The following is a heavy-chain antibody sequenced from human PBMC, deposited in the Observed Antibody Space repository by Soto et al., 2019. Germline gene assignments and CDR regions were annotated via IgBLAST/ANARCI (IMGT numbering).Heavy chain of an antibody. CDR3: VRDMGHDSTGFSDY. D-gene: IGHD3-22*01. V-gene: IGHV3-33*01. J-gene: IGHJ4*02. CDR1: GFTFSSYG. CDR2: IWHDGSNQ. Sequence: QVQLVESGGGVVQPGRSLRLSCAASGFTFSSYGMHWVRQAPGKGLEWMAVIWHDGSNQYYADSVKGRFTISRDNSKNTLYLQMNSLRAEDTAVYNCVRDMGHDSTGFSDYWGQGTLVTVSS.